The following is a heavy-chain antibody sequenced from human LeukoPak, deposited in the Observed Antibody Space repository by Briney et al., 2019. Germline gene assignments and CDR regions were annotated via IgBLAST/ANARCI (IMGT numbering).Heavy chain of an antibody. CDR3: AKDRVGTQGY. V-gene: IGHV3-21*04. J-gene: IGHJ4*02. CDR2: ISSSSSYI. CDR1: GFTFSSYS. D-gene: IGHD2-2*01. Sequence: GGSLRLSCAASGFTFSSYSMNWVRQAPGKGLEWVSSISSSSSYIYYADSVKGRFTISRDNAKNSLYLQMNSLRAEDTAVYYCAKDRVGTQGYWGQGTLVTVSS.